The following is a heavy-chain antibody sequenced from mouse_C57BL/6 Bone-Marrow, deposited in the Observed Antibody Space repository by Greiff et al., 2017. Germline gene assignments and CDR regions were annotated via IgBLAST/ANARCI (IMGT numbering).Heavy chain of an antibody. Sequence: EVKLQESGPGLVKPSQSLSLTCSVTGYSITSGYYWNWIRQFPGNKLEWMGYISYDGSNNYNPSLKNRISITRDTSKTQFFLKLNSVTTEDTATYYCASYGSSYGAMDYWGQGTSVTVSS. J-gene: IGHJ4*01. CDR1: GYSITSGYY. V-gene: IGHV3-6*01. CDR3: ASYGSSYGAMDY. CDR2: ISYDGSN. D-gene: IGHD1-1*01.